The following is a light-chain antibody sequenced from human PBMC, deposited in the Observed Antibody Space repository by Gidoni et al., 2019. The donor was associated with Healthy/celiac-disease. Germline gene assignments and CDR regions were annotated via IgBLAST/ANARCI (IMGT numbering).Light chain of an antibody. CDR3: QQFNNYTPLT. V-gene: IGKV1D-13*01. CDR2: DAS. CDR1: QVISSA. J-gene: IGKJ4*01. Sequence: AIQLTQSPSSLSASVGDRVTIPCRASQVISSALAWFQQKPGKASKLLIYDASCLESGVPARFSGSESGRDFTLTISSLRPEDFATYYCQQFNNYTPLTFGGGTKVEIK.